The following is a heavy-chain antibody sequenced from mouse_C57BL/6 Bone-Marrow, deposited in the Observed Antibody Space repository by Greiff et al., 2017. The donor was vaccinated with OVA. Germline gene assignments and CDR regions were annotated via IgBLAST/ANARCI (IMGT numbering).Heavy chain of an antibody. CDR1: GFSFNTYA. D-gene: IGHD2-3*01. J-gene: IGHJ1*03. CDR2: IRSKSNNYAT. CDR3: VRLMGDGFWYFDV. V-gene: IGHV10-1*01. Sequence: EVKLVESGGGLVQPKGSLKLSCAASGFSFNTYAMNWVRQAPGKGLEWVARIRSKSNNYATYYADSVKDRFTISRDDSESMLYLQMNNLKTEDTAMYYCVRLMGDGFWYFDVWGTGTTVTVSS.